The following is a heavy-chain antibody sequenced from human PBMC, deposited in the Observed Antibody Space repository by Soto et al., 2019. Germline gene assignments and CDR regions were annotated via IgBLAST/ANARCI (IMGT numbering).Heavy chain of an antibody. J-gene: IGHJ5*02. CDR1: GFTFSDYY. CDR2: ISSSSSYT. V-gene: IGHV3-11*06. D-gene: IGHD2-2*01. CDR3: ARDQIVVVPAATLGWFDP. Sequence: GGSLRLSCAASGFTFSDYYMSWIRQAPGKGLEWVSYISSSSSYTNYADSVKGRFTISRDNAKNSLYLQMNSLRAEDTAVYYCARDQIVVVPAATLGWFDPWGQGTLVTASS.